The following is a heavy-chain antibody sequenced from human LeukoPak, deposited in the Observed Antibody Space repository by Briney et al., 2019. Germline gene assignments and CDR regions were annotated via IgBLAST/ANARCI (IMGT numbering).Heavy chain of an antibody. D-gene: IGHD3-22*01. J-gene: IGHJ4*02. CDR1: GYSFTSYW. CDR3: AREYYYDSSGYSIRY. CDR2: IYPGDSDT. Sequence: GESLKISCKSSGYSFTSYWIGWVRQMPGKGLEWMGIIYPGDSDTRYSPSFQGQVTISADKSISTAYLQWSSLKASDTAMYYCAREYYYDSSGYSIRYWGQGTLVTVSS. V-gene: IGHV5-51*01.